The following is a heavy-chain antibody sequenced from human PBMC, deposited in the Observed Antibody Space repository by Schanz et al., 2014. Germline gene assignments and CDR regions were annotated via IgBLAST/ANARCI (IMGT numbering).Heavy chain of an antibody. CDR3: ARVDSSCYFFDN. J-gene: IGHJ4*02. Sequence: EVHLLESGGGLVQPGGSLRLSCAASGFSFGTSAMSWVRQAPGKGLLWVSSISGTGGDDTYYADSVKGRFTISRDNSKNTLYLQMSSLRADDTAVYYCARVDSSCYFFDNWGQGTRVTVSA. V-gene: IGHV3-23*01. CDR2: ISGTGGDDT. CDR1: GFSFGTSA. D-gene: IGHD3-22*01.